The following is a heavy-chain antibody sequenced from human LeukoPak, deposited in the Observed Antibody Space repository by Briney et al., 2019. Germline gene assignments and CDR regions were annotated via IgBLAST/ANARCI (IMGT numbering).Heavy chain of an antibody. D-gene: IGHD3-10*01. CDR2: IGGSGGST. CDR1: GFTFSTYA. V-gene: IGHV3-23*01. Sequence: GGSLRLSYTASGFTFSTYAMSWVRQAPGKGLEWVAAIGGSGGSTYYADSVKGRFTISRDNSKNTLYLQMNSLRAEDTAVYYCAKDRHGSGTFNYFDYWGQGTLVTVSS. J-gene: IGHJ4*02. CDR3: AKDRHGSGTFNYFDY.